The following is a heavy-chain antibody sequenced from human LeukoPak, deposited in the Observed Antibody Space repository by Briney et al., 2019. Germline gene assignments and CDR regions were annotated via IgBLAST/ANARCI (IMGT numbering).Heavy chain of an antibody. Sequence: GGSLRLSCAASGFTFSSYSMNWVRQAPGKGLEWVSSISSSSYIYYADSVKGRFTISRDNAKNSLYLQMNSLRAEDTAVYYCARDFGDYDYVWGSYRYGGFDYWGQGTLVTVSS. CDR3: ARDFGDYDYVWGSYRYGGFDY. J-gene: IGHJ4*02. CDR2: ISSSSYI. CDR1: GFTFSSYS. V-gene: IGHV3-21*01. D-gene: IGHD3-16*02.